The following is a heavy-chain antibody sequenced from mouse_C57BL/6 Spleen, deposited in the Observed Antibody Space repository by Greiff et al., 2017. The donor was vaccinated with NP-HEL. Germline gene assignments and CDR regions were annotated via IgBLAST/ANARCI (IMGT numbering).Heavy chain of an antibody. D-gene: IGHD1-1*01. V-gene: IGHV1-64*01. CDR3: ARMDAFYYYGSSYDYAMDY. J-gene: IGHJ4*01. Sequence: QVQLQQSGAELVKPGASVKLSCKASGYTFTSYWMHWVKQRPGQGLEWIGMIHPNSGSTNYNEKFKSKATLTVDKSSSTAYMQLSSLTSEDSAVYYCARMDAFYYYGSSYDYAMDYWGQGTSVTVSS. CDR2: IHPNSGST. CDR1: GYTFTSYW.